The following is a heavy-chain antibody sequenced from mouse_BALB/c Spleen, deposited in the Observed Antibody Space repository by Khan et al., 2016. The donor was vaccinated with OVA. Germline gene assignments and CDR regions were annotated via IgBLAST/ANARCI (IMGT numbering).Heavy chain of an antibody. CDR1: GYSITSDYA. D-gene: IGHD3-3*01. Sequence: EVQLQESGPGLVKPSQSLSLTCTVTGYSITSDYAWNWIRQFPGNKLEWMGYITYSGSTSYIPSLKSQISITRDTSKNQFFLQLNSVTSEDTATYYCARGRAYWGQGTLVTVSA. V-gene: IGHV3-2*02. CDR3: ARGRAY. CDR2: ITYSGST. J-gene: IGHJ3*01.